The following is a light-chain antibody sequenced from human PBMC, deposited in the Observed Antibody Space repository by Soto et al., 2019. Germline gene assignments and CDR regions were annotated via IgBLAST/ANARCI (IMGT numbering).Light chain of an antibody. CDR3: SSYTSSSTLV. CDR1: SSDVGGYHY. Sequence: QSALTQPASVSGSPGQSITISCTGTSSDVGGYHYVSWYQQHPGKAPKLMIYEVSNRPSGVSNRFSGSKFGNTASLTISGLKAEDEADYYCSSYTSSSTLVFGTGTKVTVL. V-gene: IGLV2-14*01. J-gene: IGLJ1*01. CDR2: EVS.